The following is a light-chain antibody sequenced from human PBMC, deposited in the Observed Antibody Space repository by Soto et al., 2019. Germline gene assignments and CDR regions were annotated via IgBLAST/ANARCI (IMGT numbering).Light chain of an antibody. J-gene: IGKJ4*02. V-gene: IGKV3-11*01. CDR2: DAS. CDR1: QSVSSY. Sequence: EIVLTQSPATLSLSPGERATLSCRASQSVSSYLAWYQQKPGQAPRLLIYDASNRATGIPARFSGSGSGTDFTLTISSLEPEYFAVYYCQQRKNWPPLTFGGGTKVEI. CDR3: QQRKNWPPLT.